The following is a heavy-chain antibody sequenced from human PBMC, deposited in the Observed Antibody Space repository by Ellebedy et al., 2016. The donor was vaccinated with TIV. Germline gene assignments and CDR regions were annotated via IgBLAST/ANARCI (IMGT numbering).Heavy chain of an antibody. D-gene: IGHD3-16*01. CDR3: ARETLNDVDLKDWGVLDM. Sequence: GGSLRLSCAVSGFTLNSHYVSWVRQAPGKGLQWVSLIDRGGSTYYADSVKDRYTISRDDSKKIVYLQMNSLRTEDTALYYCARETLNDVDLKDWGVLDMWGQGTMVTVSS. CDR2: IDRGGST. V-gene: IGHV3-66*01. CDR1: GFTLNSHY. J-gene: IGHJ3*02.